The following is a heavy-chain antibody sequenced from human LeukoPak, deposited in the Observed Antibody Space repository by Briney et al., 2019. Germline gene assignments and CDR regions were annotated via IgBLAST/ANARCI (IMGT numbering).Heavy chain of an antibody. CDR2: IYSGGST. V-gene: IGHV3-53*01. D-gene: IGHD5-18*01. CDR1: GFTVSRNY. CDR3: ARERINSYGSPFGY. Sequence: GGSLRLSCAASGFTVSRNYMSWVRQAPGKGLEWVSVIYSGGSTYYADSVKGRFTISRDNSKNTRYLQLNSLRAEDTAVYYCARERINSYGSPFGYWGQGTLVTVSS. J-gene: IGHJ4*02.